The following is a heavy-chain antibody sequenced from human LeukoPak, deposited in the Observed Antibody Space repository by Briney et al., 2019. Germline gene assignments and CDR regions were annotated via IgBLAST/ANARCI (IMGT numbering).Heavy chain of an antibody. D-gene: IGHD1-26*01. CDR1: GFTFADYA. CDR2: ISWNSDRI. Sequence: GGSLRLSCAASGFTFADYAMHWVRQAPGKGLEWVSGISWNSDRIDYADSVKGRFTISRDNAKNSLYLQMNSLRAEDMAFSYCGKGAGSYPHQGVDYWGQGTLVTVSS. J-gene: IGHJ4*02. CDR3: GKGAGSYPHQGVDY. V-gene: IGHV3-9*03.